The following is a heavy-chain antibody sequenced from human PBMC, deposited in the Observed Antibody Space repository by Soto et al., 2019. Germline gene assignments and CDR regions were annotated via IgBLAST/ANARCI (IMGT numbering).Heavy chain of an antibody. CDR2: IYWDDDK. CDR1: GFSLSTSGVG. V-gene: IGHV2-5*02. J-gene: IGHJ4*02. CDR3: ARASIAAAGRYGLDY. D-gene: IGHD6-13*01. Sequence: QITLKESGPTLVKPTQTLTLTCTFSGFSLSTSGVGVGWIRQPPGKALEWLALIYWDDDKRYSPSLKSRRTTTKDTSKNQVVLTMTDMDPVDTATYYCARASIAAAGRYGLDYWGQGTLVTVSS.